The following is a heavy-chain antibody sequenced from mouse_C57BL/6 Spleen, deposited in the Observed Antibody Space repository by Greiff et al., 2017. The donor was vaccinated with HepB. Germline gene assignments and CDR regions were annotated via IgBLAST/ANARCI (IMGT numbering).Heavy chain of an antibody. V-gene: IGHV3-1*01. D-gene: IGHD3-1*01. CDR2: ISYSGST. J-gene: IGHJ2*01. CDR1: GYSITSGYD. Sequence: DVQLQESGPGMVKPSQSLSLTCTVTGYSITSGYDWHWIRHFPGNKLEWMGYISYSGSTNYNPSLKSRISITHDTSKNHFFLKLNSVTTEDTATYYCARDRGLYFDYWGQGTTLTVSS. CDR3: ARDRGLYFDY.